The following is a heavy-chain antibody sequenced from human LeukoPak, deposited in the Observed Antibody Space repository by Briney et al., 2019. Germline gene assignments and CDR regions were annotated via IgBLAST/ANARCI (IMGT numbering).Heavy chain of an antibody. CDR1: GGSISSSNW. D-gene: IGHD6-13*01. CDR3: ARARRAAAALANWFDP. J-gene: IGHJ5*02. CDR2: IYHSGST. V-gene: IGHV4-4*02. Sequence: PSETLSLTCAVSGGSISSSNWWSWVRQPPGKGLEWIGEIYHSGSTNYNPSLKSRVTISVDKSKHQFSLKLSSVTAADTAVYYCARARRAAAALANWFDPWGQGTLVTVSS.